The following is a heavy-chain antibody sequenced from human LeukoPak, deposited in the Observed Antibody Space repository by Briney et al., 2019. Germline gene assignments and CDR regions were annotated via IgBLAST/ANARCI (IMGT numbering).Heavy chain of an antibody. CDR3: ARSVQQLAYYFDY. V-gene: IGHV3-30-3*01. J-gene: IGHJ4*02. Sequence: PGRSLRLSCAASGFTFSSYAMHWVRQAPGKGLEWVAVISYDGSNKYYADSVKSRFTISRDNSKNTLYLQMNSLRAEDTAVYYCARSVQQLAYYFDYWGQGTLVTVSS. D-gene: IGHD6-13*01. CDR1: GFTFSSYA. CDR2: ISYDGSNK.